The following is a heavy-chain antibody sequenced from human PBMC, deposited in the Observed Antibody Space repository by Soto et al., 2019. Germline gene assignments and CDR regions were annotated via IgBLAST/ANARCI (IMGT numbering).Heavy chain of an antibody. CDR3: AKGSEAYCGGDCPDAFDI. J-gene: IGHJ3*02. V-gene: IGHV3-23*01. Sequence: PGGSLRLSCAASEFTFSNYAMSWVRQAPGKGLEWVSSISDNGGTTYYADSVKGRFTISRDNSKNTLYLQMNSLRAEDTAVYYCAKGSEAYCGGDCPDAFDIWGQGTMVTVSS. CDR1: EFTFSNYA. CDR2: ISDNGGTT. D-gene: IGHD2-21*01.